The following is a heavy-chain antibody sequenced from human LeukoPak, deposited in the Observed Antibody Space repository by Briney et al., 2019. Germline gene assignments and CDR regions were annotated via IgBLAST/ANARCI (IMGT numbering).Heavy chain of an antibody. CDR2: IYHSGSA. CDR3: ARVGSSSWDQVEYYLDY. V-gene: IGHV4-38-2*02. Sequence: PSETLSLTCTVSGYSISSSYYWGWIRQPPGKGLEWIGTIYHSGSAYCNPSLKSRVTISVDTSKNQFSLKLTSVTAADTAVYYCARVGSSSWDQVEYYLDYWGQGTLVTVSS. D-gene: IGHD6-13*01. J-gene: IGHJ4*02. CDR1: GYSISSSYY.